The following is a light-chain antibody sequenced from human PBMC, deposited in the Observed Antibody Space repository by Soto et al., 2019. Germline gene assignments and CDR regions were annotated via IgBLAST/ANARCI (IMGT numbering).Light chain of an antibody. CDR1: STNIGGYF. CDR2: NNN. V-gene: IGLV1-47*02. J-gene: IGLJ3*02. CDR3: AAWDDTLSGPV. Sequence: QSVLTQPPSASGTPGQRVTISCSGTSTNIGGYFVYWYQQLPGAAPKLLIYNNNQRPSGVPDRFSGSKSGTSASLAISGLRSDDEANYYCAAWDDTLSGPVFGGGTKVTVL.